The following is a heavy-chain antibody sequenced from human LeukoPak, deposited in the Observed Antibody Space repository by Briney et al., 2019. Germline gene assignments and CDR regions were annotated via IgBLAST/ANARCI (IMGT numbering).Heavy chain of an antibody. D-gene: IGHD1-1*01. Sequence: SETLSLTCTVSGGSISPYYWSWIRQPPGKGLELIGYIHHTGSTNYNPSLKSRVTISVDTSNSQFSLKLRSVTAADTAVYYCARVGDWNDLVYWGQGTLVTVSS. CDR2: IHHTGST. J-gene: IGHJ4*02. V-gene: IGHV4-59*01. CDR1: GGSISPYY. CDR3: ARVGDWNDLVY.